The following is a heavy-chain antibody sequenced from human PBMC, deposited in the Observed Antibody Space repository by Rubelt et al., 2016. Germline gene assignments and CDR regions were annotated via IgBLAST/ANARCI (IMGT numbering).Heavy chain of an antibody. J-gene: IGHJ4*02. CDR1: GGSINSASYY. CDR3: KKDGPPGDY. V-gene: IGHV4-39*03. CDR2: IYSSGNT. Sequence: QVLLQDSGPRLVKPSETLSLTCTVSGGSINSASYYWVWIRQPPGKGLEWIGSIYSSGNTYYNASLQSRVSISIDTSRKQLSLSLTLLTCAVAGGYYCKKDGPPGDYWGQGTLVTVSS.